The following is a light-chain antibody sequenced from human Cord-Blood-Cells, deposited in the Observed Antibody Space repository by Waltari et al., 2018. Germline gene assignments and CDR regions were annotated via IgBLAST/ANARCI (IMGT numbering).Light chain of an antibody. CDR1: QSVSSN. CDR2: GAS. Sequence: QSPATLSVSPGERATLSCRASQSVSSNLAWYQQKPGQAPRLLIYGASTRATGIPARFSGSGSGTEFTLTISSLQSEDFAVYYCQQYNNWPPSFTFGPGTKVDIK. CDR3: QQYNNWPPSFT. J-gene: IGKJ3*01. V-gene: IGKV3-15*01.